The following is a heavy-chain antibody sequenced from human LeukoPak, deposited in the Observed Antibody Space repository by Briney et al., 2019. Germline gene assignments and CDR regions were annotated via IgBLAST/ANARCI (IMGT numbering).Heavy chain of an antibody. CDR2: ISSSSSYI. CDR1: GFTFSSYS. CDR3: ARWFGELSAFDI. Sequence: GGSLRLSCAASGFTFSSYSMNWVRQAPGKGLEWVSSISSSSSYIYYADSVKGRFTISRDNAKNSLYLQMNSLRAEDTAVYYCARWFGELSAFDIWGQGTMVTVSS. J-gene: IGHJ3*02. D-gene: IGHD3-10*01. V-gene: IGHV3-21*01.